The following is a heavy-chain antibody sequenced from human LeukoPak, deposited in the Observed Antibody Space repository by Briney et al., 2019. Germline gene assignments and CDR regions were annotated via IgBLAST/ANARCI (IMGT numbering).Heavy chain of an antibody. D-gene: IGHD2-21*02. J-gene: IGHJ4*02. V-gene: IGHV1-46*01. Sequence: ASVKVSCKASGYTFTSYDMHWVRQAPGQGLERMGIINPSGDSTSYAQKFQGRVTMTRVTSTSTVYMELSSLRSEDTAVYYCASVLYCGADCYSGRYFFDYWGQGTLVTVSS. CDR1: GYTFTSYD. CDR3: ASVLYCGADCYSGRYFFDY. CDR2: INPSGDST.